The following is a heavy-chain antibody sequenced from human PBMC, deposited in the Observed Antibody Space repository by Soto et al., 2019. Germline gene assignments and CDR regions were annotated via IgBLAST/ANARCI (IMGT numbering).Heavy chain of an antibody. CDR2: IIPVFGTT. CDR1: EDIFGSSG. CDR3: AKGDTGGAAMTGPLDL. V-gene: IGHV1-69*01. D-gene: IGHD3-9*01. J-gene: IGHJ4*02. Sequence: QAQVVQSGPEVAKPGSSVKVSCKASEDIFGSSGFSWVRQAPGLGLEWMGGIIPVFGTTEYAEKFRGRVTISADDDKRTVYMELDSLTSDDTAVYYCAKGDTGGAAMTGPLDLWGQGTLVTVSS.